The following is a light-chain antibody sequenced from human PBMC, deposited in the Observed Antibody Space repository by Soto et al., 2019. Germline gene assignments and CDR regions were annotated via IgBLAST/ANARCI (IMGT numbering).Light chain of an antibody. V-gene: IGLV2-11*01. Sequence: QSALTQPRSVSGSPGQSVTISCTGTSGDFGGYDYVSWYQQHPGKAPKLMIYDVTKRPSGVPDRFSGSKSGNTASLTISGLQAEDEADYHCCSYAGRYTLLFGGGTKLTV. CDR3: CSYAGRYTLL. J-gene: IGLJ3*02. CDR1: SGDFGGYDY. CDR2: DVT.